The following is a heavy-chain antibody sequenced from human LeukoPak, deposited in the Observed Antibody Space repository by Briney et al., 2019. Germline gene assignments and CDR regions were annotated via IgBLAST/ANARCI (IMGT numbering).Heavy chain of an antibody. J-gene: IGHJ4*02. CDR2: INGDGSNS. CDR3: ARTSPTSHFDF. D-gene: IGHD3-16*01. V-gene: IGHV3-74*01. CDR1: RFTFTTYW. Sequence: PGGSLRLSCVASRFTFTTYWMHWVRQAPGKGLVWVSRINGDGSNSNYADSVKGRFTISRDNARNTLYLQMNGLRAEDTALYYCARTSPTSHFDFWGQGTLVTVSS.